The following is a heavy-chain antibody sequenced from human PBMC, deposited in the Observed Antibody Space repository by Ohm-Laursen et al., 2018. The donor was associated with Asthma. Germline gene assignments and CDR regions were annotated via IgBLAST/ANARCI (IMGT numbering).Heavy chain of an antibody. D-gene: IGHD1-26*01. CDR3: AKEKGGSFGY. CDR2: ISYDGSNK. V-gene: IGHV3-30*18. J-gene: IGHJ4*02. CDR1: GFTFSSYG. Sequence: LSLTCAVSGFTFSSYGMHRVRQAPGKGLEWVAIISYDGSNKDYADSVKGRFTISRDNSKITVYVQMNSLRAEDTAVYYCAKEKGGSFGYWGQGTLVTVSS.